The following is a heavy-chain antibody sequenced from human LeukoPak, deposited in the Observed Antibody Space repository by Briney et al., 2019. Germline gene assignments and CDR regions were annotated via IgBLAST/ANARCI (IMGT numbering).Heavy chain of an antibody. J-gene: IGHJ3*02. CDR2: INTDGSYS. Sequence: GGSLRLSCAASGFTFSYFWMHWFRQTPGKGLVWVSCINTDGSYSSYADSVKGRFTISRDNSKNTLYLQMNSLKTEDTAVYYCARVRYCTSTTCRGAFDIWGQGTMVTVSS. CDR3: ARVRYCTSTTCRGAFDI. D-gene: IGHD2-2*01. CDR1: GFTFSYFW. V-gene: IGHV3-74*01.